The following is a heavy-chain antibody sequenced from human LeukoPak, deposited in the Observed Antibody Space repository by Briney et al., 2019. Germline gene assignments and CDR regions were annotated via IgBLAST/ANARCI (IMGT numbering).Heavy chain of an antibody. CDR1: GYTFTSYD. J-gene: IGHJ4*02. CDR2: MNPNSGNT. D-gene: IGHD6-13*01. Sequence: ASVKVSCKASGYTFTSYDINWVRQATGQGLEWMGWMNPNSGNTGYAQKFQGRVTMTRNTSISTAYMELSSLRAEDTAVYYCAREGQQQLVFDYWGQGTLVTVSS. CDR3: AREGQQQLVFDY. V-gene: IGHV1-8*01.